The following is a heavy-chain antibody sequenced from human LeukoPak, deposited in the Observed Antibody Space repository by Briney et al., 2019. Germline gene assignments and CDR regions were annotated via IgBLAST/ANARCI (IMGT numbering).Heavy chain of an antibody. Sequence: GRSLRLSCAASGFTFSSYAMHWVRQAPGEGLEWVAVISYDGSNKYHADSVKGRFTISRDNSKNTLYLQMNSLKPEDTAVYSCAPSGSYFYGMDVWGQGTTVIVSS. CDR1: GFTFSSYA. D-gene: IGHD1-26*01. CDR2: ISYDGSNK. CDR3: APSGSYFYGMDV. V-gene: IGHV3-30-3*01. J-gene: IGHJ6*02.